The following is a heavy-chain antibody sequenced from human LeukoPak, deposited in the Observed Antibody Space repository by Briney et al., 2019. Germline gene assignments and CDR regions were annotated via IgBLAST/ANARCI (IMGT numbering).Heavy chain of an antibody. J-gene: IGHJ4*02. Sequence: KTGGSLRLSCAASGFTFSSYGMHWVRQAPGKGLEWVAVIWYDGSNKYYADSVKGRFTISRENSKNTLYLQMNSLRAEDTAVYYCAREESRGFEDPMGFDYWGQGTLVTVSS. CDR2: IWYDGSNK. V-gene: IGHV3-33*01. CDR1: GFTFSSYG. D-gene: IGHD3-10*01. CDR3: AREESRGFEDPMGFDY.